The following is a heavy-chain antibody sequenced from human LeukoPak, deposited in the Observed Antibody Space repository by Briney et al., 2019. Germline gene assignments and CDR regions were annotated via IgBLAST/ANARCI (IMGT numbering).Heavy chain of an antibody. CDR2: IYYSGST. J-gene: IGHJ4*02. CDR3: AGTYYDFVSLDY. CDR1: GFTFSTYG. Sequence: PGGSLGLSCAASGFTFSTYGIHWVRQPPGKGLEWIGYIYYSGSTNYNPSLKSRVTISVDTSKNQFSLKLSSVTAADTAVYYCAGTYYDFVSLDYWGQGTMVSVSS. V-gene: IGHV4-59*01. D-gene: IGHD3-3*01.